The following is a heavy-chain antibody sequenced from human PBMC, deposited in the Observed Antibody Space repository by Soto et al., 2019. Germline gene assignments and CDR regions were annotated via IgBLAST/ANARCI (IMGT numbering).Heavy chain of an antibody. CDR3: ARALPYNWNGFAEVHYYGMDV. V-gene: IGHV1-69*06. D-gene: IGHD1-20*01. CDR1: GGTFSSYA. Sequence: GASVKVSCKASGGTFSSYAISWVRQAPGQGLEWMGGIIPIFGTANYAQKFQGRVTITADKSTSTAYMELSSLRSEDTAVYYCARALPYNWNGFAEVHYYGMDVWGQGTTVTVSS. J-gene: IGHJ6*02. CDR2: IIPIFGTA.